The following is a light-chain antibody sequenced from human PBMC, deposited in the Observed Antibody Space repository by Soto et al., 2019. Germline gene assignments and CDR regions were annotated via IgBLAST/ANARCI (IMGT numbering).Light chain of an antibody. Sequence: DIQMTQSPSSLSASVGDRVAITCQASQDISNYLNWYQQKPGKAPKLLIYDASNLETGVPSRFSGSGSGTDFTFTISSLQAEDIATYYCQQYDNLPLTFGGGIKVEI. CDR3: QQYDNLPLT. CDR2: DAS. J-gene: IGKJ4*01. CDR1: QDISNY. V-gene: IGKV1-33*01.